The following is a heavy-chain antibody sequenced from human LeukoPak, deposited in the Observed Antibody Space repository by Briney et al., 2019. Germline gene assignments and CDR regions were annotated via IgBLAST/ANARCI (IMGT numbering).Heavy chain of an antibody. D-gene: IGHD5-24*01. Sequence: GGSLRLSCVVSGFTFSNNYMSWVRQAPRKGLEWASLIYSGGSTYYADSVKGRFTISRDNSKNTVYLQMNSLRAEDTAMYYCARRDDQNGRDYWGQGTLVTVSS. CDR3: ARRDDQNGRDY. CDR1: GFTFSNNY. CDR2: IYSGGST. V-gene: IGHV3-53*01. J-gene: IGHJ4*02.